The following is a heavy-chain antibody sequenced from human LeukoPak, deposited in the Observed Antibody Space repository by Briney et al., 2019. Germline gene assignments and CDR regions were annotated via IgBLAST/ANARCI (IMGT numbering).Heavy chain of an antibody. CDR1: GGSISRGGYS. V-gene: IGHV4-30-4*07. D-gene: IGHD3-22*01. Sequence: SETLSLTCAVSGGSISRGGYSWSWIRQPPGKGLEWIGYIYYSGSTYYNPSLKSRVTISVDTSKNQFSLKLSSVTAADTAVYYCARERYYYDSSGYYYVYYFDYWGQGTLVTVSS. CDR2: IYYSGST. CDR3: ARERYYYDSSGYYYVYYFDY. J-gene: IGHJ4*02.